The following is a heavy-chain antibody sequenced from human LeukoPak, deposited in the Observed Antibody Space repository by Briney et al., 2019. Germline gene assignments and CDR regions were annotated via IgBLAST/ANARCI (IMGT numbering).Heavy chain of an antibody. J-gene: IGHJ6*02. Sequence: PSETLSLTCTVSGGSISSYYWSWIRQPPGKGLEWIGYVYYSGSTNYNPSLESRVTISVDTSKNQLSLKVSSVTAADTAVYYCARTIIVGASYCYGMDVWGQGTTVTVSS. CDR3: ARTIIVGASYCYGMDV. V-gene: IGHV4-59*01. D-gene: IGHD1-26*01. CDR1: GGSISSYY. CDR2: VYYSGST.